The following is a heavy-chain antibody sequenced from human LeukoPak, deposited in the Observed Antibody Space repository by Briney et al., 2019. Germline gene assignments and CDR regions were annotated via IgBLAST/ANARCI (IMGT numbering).Heavy chain of an antibody. D-gene: IGHD3-22*01. J-gene: IGHJ4*02. CDR2: INHSGST. CDR3: ARGHYYDSNGNRKFDY. CDR1: GGSFSGYY. V-gene: IGHV4-34*01. Sequence: SETLSLTCAVYGGSFSGYYWSWIRQPPGKGLEWIGEINHSGSTNYNPSLKSRVTISVDTSKNQFSLKLSSVTAADTAVYYCARGHYYDSNGNRKFDYWGQGTLVTVSS.